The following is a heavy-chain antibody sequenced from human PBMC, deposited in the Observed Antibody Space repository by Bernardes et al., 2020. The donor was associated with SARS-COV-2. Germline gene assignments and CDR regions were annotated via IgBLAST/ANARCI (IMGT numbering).Heavy chain of an antibody. CDR2: FDPQHRKT. V-gene: IGHV1-24*01. D-gene: IGHD3-3*01. Sequence: ASWKDSCKVSGYSLTAFSMHWVRQAPGKGLEWLGGFDPQHRKTIYAQKFQGRVTMTEDTSTDTAYMELRNLRSEDTAVYYCATDDPAGAVFGVVIYALHIWGQGTMVTVSS. CDR3: ATDDPAGAVFGVVIYALHI. J-gene: IGHJ3*02. CDR1: GYSLTAFS.